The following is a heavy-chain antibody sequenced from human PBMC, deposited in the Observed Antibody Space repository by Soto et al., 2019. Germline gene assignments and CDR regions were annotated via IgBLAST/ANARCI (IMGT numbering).Heavy chain of an antibody. CDR2: IYYSGST. CDR3: ARHLRNYYYMDV. CDR1: GGSISSYY. Sequence: TSETLSLTCTVSGGSISSYYWSWIRQPPGKGLEWIGYIYYSGSTNYNPSLKSRVTISVDTSKNQFSLKLSSVTAADTAVYYCARHLRNYYYMDVWGKGTTVTVSS. J-gene: IGHJ6*03. V-gene: IGHV4-59*08.